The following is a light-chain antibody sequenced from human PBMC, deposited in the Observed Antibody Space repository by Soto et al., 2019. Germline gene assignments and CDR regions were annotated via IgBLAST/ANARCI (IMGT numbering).Light chain of an antibody. CDR1: QSVSSSY. V-gene: IGKV3D-20*01. CDR3: QQYGSSPRT. CDR2: DSS. Sequence: EIVLTQSPATLSLSPGERATLSCGASQSVSSSYLAWYQHKPGLAPRLLIYDSSSRATGIPDRFSGRGSGTDFTLTISRLEPEDFAVYYCQQYGSSPRTFGQGTKVEIK. J-gene: IGKJ1*01.